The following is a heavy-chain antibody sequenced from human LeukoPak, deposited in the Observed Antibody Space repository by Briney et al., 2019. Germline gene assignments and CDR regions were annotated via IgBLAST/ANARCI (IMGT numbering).Heavy chain of an antibody. J-gene: IGHJ5*01. V-gene: IGHV3-23*01. CDR3: AKEPREYCSSTSCPNWFDS. CDR2: ISASGGTT. Sequence: GGSLRLSCAASGFTFNNYAMSWVRQAPGKGLEWVSAISASGGTTYYTDSVKGRFTISRDNSENTLFLQMNSLRAEDTAVYYCAKEPREYCSSTSCPNWFDSWGQGTLVTVSS. D-gene: IGHD2-2*01. CDR1: GFTFNNYA.